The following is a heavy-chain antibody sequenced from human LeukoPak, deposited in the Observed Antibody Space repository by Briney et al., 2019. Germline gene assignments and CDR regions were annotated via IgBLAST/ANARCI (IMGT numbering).Heavy chain of an antibody. CDR3: ARDRVGDTFGFDP. CDR2: IYYSGST. V-gene: IGHV4-59*01. J-gene: IGHJ5*02. D-gene: IGHD1-26*01. Sequence: SETLSLTCTVSGASISSYYWSWIRQPPGKGLEWIGYIYYSGSTNYNPSLKSRVTISVDTSKNQFSLKLSSVTAADTAVYYCARDRVGDTFGFDPWGQGTLVTVSS. CDR1: GASISSYY.